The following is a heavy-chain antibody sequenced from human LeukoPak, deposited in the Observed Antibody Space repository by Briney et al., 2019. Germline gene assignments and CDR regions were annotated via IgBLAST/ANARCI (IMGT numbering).Heavy chain of an antibody. CDR2: ISARADDI. CDR1: GFTFSRYP. D-gene: IGHD3-3*01. CDR3: APSVLSSFDY. J-gene: IGHJ4*02. V-gene: IGHV3-23*01. Sequence: PGGSLRLSCAASGFTFSRYPMTWVRQAPGKGLEWVSSISARADDIYYGDSVKGRFPISRDNSKNTLYLQLNSLRADDTAVYYCAPSVLSSFDYWGLGTLVIVSS.